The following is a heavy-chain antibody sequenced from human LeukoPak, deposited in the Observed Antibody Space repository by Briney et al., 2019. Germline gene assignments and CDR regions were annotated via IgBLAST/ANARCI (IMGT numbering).Heavy chain of an antibody. CDR2: IYYSGST. J-gene: IGHJ5*02. CDR1: GGSTSSYY. Sequence: SETLSLTCTVSGGSTSSYYWSWIRQPPGKGLEWIGYIYYSGSTNYNPSLKSRVTISVDTSKNQFSLKLSSVTAADTAVYYCARAGQLELKTWFDPWGQGTLVTVSS. D-gene: IGHD1-7*01. V-gene: IGHV4-59*01. CDR3: ARAGQLELKTWFDP.